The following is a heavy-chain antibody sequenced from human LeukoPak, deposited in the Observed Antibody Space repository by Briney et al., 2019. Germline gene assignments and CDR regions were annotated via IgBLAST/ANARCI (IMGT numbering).Heavy chain of an antibody. D-gene: IGHD4-11*01. CDR2: IGTSGGSA. CDR1: GFTFSSYV. Sequence: GGSLRLSCAASGFTFSSYVMSWVRQAPGKGLEWVSVIGTSGGSAIYADSVKGRFTISRDDSKNTLYLQLNSLRAEDTAVYYCARTNNYCGDYWGQGTLVTVSS. CDR3: ARTNNYCGDY. J-gene: IGHJ4*02. V-gene: IGHV3-23*01.